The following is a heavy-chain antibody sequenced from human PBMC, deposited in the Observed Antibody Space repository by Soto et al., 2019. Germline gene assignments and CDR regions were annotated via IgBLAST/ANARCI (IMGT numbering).Heavy chain of an antibody. V-gene: IGHV4-30-4*01. D-gene: IGHD4-17*01. CDR1: GGSVSIGDYL. CDR3: ARARGGDSGDYASLFDR. Sequence: SETLSLTCTVFGGSVSIGDYLWSWIRQRPGKGLEWIGYIHDSGNTYYNPSRKSRVTISLDTSKNQFSLKVTSMTAADTAVYFCARARGGDSGDYASLFDRWGQGNLVTVSS. CDR2: IHDSGNT. J-gene: IGHJ5*02.